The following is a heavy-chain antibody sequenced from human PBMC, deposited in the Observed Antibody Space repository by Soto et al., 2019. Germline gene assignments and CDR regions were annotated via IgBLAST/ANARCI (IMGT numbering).Heavy chain of an antibody. D-gene: IGHD6-6*01. CDR3: ARQRMGSSSSVWFDP. Sequence: PSETLSLTCSVSGASISNSHWWSWVRQPPGKGLEWIGEIYHAGNVNYNVSLKSRVTISLDKSNNQFSLNLTSVTAADTALYYCARQRMGSSSSVWFDPWGQGILVTVSS. V-gene: IGHV4-4*02. CDR1: GASISNSHW. CDR2: IYHAGNV. J-gene: IGHJ5*02.